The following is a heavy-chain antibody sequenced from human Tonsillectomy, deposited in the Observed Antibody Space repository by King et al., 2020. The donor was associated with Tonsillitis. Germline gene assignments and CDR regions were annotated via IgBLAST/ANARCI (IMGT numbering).Heavy chain of an antibody. CDR1: GFTFSSYS. D-gene: IGHD3-22*01. CDR2: ISSSSSTI. Sequence: VQLVESGGGLVQPGGSLRLSCAASGFTFSSYSMNWVRQAPGKGLEWVSYISSSSSTIYYADSVKGRFTISRDNAKNSLYLQMNSLRDEDTAVYYCARDVDSSGSYPHAFDIWGQGTMVTVSS. CDR3: ARDVDSSGSYPHAFDI. V-gene: IGHV3-48*02. J-gene: IGHJ3*02.